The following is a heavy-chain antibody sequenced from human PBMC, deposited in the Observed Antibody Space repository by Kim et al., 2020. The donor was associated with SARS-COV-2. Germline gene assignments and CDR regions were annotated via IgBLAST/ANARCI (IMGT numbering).Heavy chain of an antibody. J-gene: IGHJ6*02. CDR3: ARRRSFLSGSYYHYGMDV. CDR2: IYYSGST. V-gene: IGHV4-59*08. Sequence: SETLSLTCTVSGGSISSYYWSWIRQPPGKGLEWIGYIYYSGSTTYNSSLKSRVTISVDTSKNQFSLKLSSVTAADTAVYYCARRRSFLSGSYYHYGMDVWGLGTTVTVSS. CDR1: GGSISSYY. D-gene: IGHD1-26*01.